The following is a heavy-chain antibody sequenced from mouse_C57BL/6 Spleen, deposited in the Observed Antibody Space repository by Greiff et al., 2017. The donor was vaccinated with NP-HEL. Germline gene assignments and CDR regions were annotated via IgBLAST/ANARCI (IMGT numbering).Heavy chain of an antibody. CDR3: ARDTTVVAGDY. J-gene: IGHJ2*01. Sequence: VKLLESGAELVKPGASVKISCKASGYAFSSYWMNWVKQRPGKGLEWIGQIYPGDGDTNYNGKFKGKATLTADKSSSTAYMQLSSLTSEDSAVYFCARDTTVVAGDYWGQGTTLTVSS. CDR2: IYPGDGDT. D-gene: IGHD1-1*01. CDR1: GYAFSSYW. V-gene: IGHV1-80*01.